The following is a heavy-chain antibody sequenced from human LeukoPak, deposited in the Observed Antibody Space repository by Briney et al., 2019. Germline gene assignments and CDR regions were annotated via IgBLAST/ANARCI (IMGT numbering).Heavy chain of an antibody. CDR1: GYTFTGQF. Sequence: ASVKVSCKASGYTFTGQFIHWLRQAPGQGLEWMGWIDPPSGTPHYAQKFQDTVTLTRDTSIGTAYMEVHRLQSDDTAVYYCARSSFSTGFYLDFWGQGTLISVSS. D-gene: IGHD6-19*01. V-gene: IGHV1-2*02. J-gene: IGHJ4*02. CDR2: IDPPSGTP. CDR3: ARSSFSTGFYLDF.